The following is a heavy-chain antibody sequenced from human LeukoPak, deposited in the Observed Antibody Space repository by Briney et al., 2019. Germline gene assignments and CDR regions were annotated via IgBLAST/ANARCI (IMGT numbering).Heavy chain of an antibody. D-gene: IGHD2-2*01. CDR3: ARDAVVVPAAMPDY. V-gene: IGHV3-30-3*01. CDR2: ISYDGSNK. Sequence: PGGSLRLSCAASGFTFSSYAMHWVRQAPGKGLEWVAVISYDGSNKYYADSVKGRFTTSRDNSKNTLYLQMNSLRAEDTAVYYCARDAVVVPAAMPDYWGQGTLVTVSS. CDR1: GFTFSSYA. J-gene: IGHJ4*02.